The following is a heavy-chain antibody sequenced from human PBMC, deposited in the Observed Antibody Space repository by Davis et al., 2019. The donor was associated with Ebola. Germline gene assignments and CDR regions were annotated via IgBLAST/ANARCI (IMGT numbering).Heavy chain of an antibody. CDR3: ARQGSITMVRRVIIHTWENWFDP. V-gene: IGHV4-39*01. D-gene: IGHD3-10*01. CDR1: GGSISSSSYY. J-gene: IGHJ5*02. Sequence: SETLSLTCTVSGGSISSSSYYWGWIRQPPGTGLEWIGRIYYSGRTYYNPSLKSRVTISVDTSKNNFSLKLSSVTAADTALYYCARQGSITMVRRVIIHTWENWFDPWGQGTLVTVSS. CDR2: IYYSGRT.